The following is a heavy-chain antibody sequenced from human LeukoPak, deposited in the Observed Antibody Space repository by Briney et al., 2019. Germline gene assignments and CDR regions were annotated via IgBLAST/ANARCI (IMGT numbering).Heavy chain of an antibody. CDR1: GFTFSNFA. Sequence: GGSLRLSCAASGFTFSNFAMTWVRQAPGKGLEWVSSIVGSSSIYYADSLKGRFTISRDNAKNSPYLQMNSLRAEDTAVYYCARIGAGSSRDYWGQGTLVTVSS. V-gene: IGHV3-21*01. D-gene: IGHD6-13*01. J-gene: IGHJ4*02. CDR2: IVGSSSI. CDR3: ARIGAGSSRDY.